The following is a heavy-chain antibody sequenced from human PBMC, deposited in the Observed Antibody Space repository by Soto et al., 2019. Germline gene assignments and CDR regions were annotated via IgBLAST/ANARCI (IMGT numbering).Heavy chain of an antibody. CDR1: GYTFTSYD. CDR2: MNPNSVNT. D-gene: IGHD3-10*01. Sequence: ASVKVSCKASGYTFTSYDINWVRQATGQGLEWMGWMNPNSVNTGYAQKFQGRVTMTRNTSISTAYMELSSLRSEDTAVYYCVVLLWFEDAFDIWGQGAMVTVSS. CDR3: VVLLWFEDAFDI. V-gene: IGHV1-8*01. J-gene: IGHJ3*02.